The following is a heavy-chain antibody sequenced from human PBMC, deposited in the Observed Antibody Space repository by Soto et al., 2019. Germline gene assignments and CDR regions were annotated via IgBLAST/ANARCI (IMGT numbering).Heavy chain of an antibody. CDR3: ARGDILIGSRNWFDP. Sequence: QVQLQQWGAGLLKPSETLSLTCAVYGGSFINHYWSWIRQPPGKGLEWIGEINHIGITNYNPSLKSRFTLSVDTFKNQFSLKLSSVAAADTAVYYCARGDILIGSRNWFDPWGQGTLVTVSS. J-gene: IGHJ5*02. CDR1: GGSFINHY. CDR2: INHIGIT. V-gene: IGHV4-34*01. D-gene: IGHD3-9*01.